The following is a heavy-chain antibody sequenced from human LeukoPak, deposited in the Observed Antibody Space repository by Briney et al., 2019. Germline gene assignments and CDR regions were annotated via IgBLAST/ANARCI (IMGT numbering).Heavy chain of an antibody. J-gene: IGHJ4*02. V-gene: IGHV1-18*01. Sequence: ASVKVSCKASGYTFTNYGISWVRQAPGQGLEWLGWISAYNGSTNYAQKVQARVTMTTDTSASTAYMELRSLRSDDTAVYYCARNVSAPSDHAGYFDYWGQGTLVTVSS. CDR1: GYTFTNYG. CDR3: ARNVSAPSDHAGYFDY. CDR2: ISAYNGST. D-gene: IGHD1-14*01.